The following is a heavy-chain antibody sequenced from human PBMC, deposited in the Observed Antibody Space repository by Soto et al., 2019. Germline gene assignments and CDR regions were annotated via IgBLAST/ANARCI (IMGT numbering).Heavy chain of an antibody. V-gene: IGHV3-21*01. J-gene: IGHJ5*01. D-gene: IGHD4-4*01. CDR1: GFTFSSYS. CDR3: AKSLAAIGSNYDWFDS. Sequence: PGGSLRLSCAASGFTFSSYSMNWVRQAPGKGLEWVSSISRTSSYMYNADSVKGRLIISRDNAKNSLYLQMNSLRAEDTAVYYCAKSLAAIGSNYDWFDSWGQGTLVTVSS. CDR2: ISRTSSYM.